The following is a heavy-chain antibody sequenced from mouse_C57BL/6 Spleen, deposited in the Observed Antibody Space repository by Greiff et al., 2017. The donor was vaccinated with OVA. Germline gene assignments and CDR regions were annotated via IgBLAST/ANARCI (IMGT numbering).Heavy chain of an antibody. CDR2: ISNGGGST. D-gene: IGHD1-1*02. Sequence: EVKLEESGGGLVQPGGSLKLSCAASGFTFSDYYMYWVRQTPEKRLEWVAYISNGGGSTYYPDTVKGRFTISRDNAKNTLYLQMSRLKSEDTAMYYCARQIWSRYFDVWGTGTTVTVSS. V-gene: IGHV5-12*01. CDR3: ARQIWSRYFDV. CDR1: GFTFSDYY. J-gene: IGHJ1*03.